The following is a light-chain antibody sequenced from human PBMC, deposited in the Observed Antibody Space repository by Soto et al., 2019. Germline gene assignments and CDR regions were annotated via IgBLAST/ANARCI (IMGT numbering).Light chain of an antibody. CDR2: EVS. V-gene: IGLV2-8*01. Sequence: QSVLTQPASASGSPGQSVTISCTGTSSDVGGYNFVSWYRQYPGKAPKLMIFEVSQRPSGVPERFSGSKSGNTASLTVSGPQDEDEADYYSISYGGNDNFVFGTGTKLTVL. CDR3: ISYGGNDNFV. J-gene: IGLJ1*01. CDR1: SSDVGGYNF.